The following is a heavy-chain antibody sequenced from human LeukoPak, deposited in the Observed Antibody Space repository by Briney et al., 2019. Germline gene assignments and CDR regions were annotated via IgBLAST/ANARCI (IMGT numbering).Heavy chain of an antibody. J-gene: IGHJ6*03. D-gene: IGHD5-18*01. V-gene: IGHV3-23*01. CDR3: AKDIGSGYLNYMDV. CDR2: ISNSDGST. Sequence: GGSLRLSCAASGFTFSSYAMSWVRQAPGKGLEWVSTISNSDGSTYYADSVKGRFTISRDNAKNSLYLQMNSLRAEDTALYYCAKDIGSGYLNYMDVWGKGTTVTISS. CDR1: GFTFSSYA.